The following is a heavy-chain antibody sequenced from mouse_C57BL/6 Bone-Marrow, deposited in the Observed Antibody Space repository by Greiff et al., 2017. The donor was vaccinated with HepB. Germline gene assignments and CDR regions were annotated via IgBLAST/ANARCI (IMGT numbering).Heavy chain of an antibody. Sequence: QVQLQQSGPELVKPGASVKISCKASGYSFTSYYIHWVKQRPGQGLEWIGWLYPGSGNTKYNEKFKGKATLTADTSSSTAYMQLSSLTSADSAVYYCARGDGNYGAMYYWGQGTSVTVSS. V-gene: IGHV1-66*01. CDR1: GYSFTSYY. D-gene: IGHD2-1*01. CDR2: LYPGSGNT. J-gene: IGHJ4*01. CDR3: ARGDGNYGAMYY.